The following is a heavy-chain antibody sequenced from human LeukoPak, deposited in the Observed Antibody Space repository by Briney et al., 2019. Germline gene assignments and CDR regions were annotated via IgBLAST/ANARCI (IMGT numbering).Heavy chain of an antibody. J-gene: IGHJ4*02. CDR2: IYYSGST. CDR1: GGSISSYY. V-gene: IGHV4-59*01. D-gene: IGHD6-19*01. CDR3: ARDSKAVAGTGYYFDY. Sequence: PSETPSLTCTVSGGSISSYYWSWIRQPPGKGLEWIGYIYYSGSTNYNPSLKSRVTISVDTSKNQFSLKLSSVTAADTAVYYCARDSKAVAGTGYYFDYWGQGTLVTVPS.